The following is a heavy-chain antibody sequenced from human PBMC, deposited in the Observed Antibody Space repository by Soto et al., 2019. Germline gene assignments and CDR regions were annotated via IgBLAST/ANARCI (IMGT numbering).Heavy chain of an antibody. D-gene: IGHD1-1*01. V-gene: IGHV2-5*02. J-gene: IGHJ5*02. CDR2: IYWDDDK. CDR1: GFSLSTSGVG. CDR3: AHRLPYNSNWNTGWFDP. Sequence: QITLKESGPTLVKPTQTLTLTCTFSGFSLSTSGVGVGWIRQPPGKALEWLVVIYWDDDKRYSPSLKSRLTITKHTSKNQVVLTMTDLDPVDTATYYCAHRLPYNSNWNTGWFDPWGQGTLVTVSS.